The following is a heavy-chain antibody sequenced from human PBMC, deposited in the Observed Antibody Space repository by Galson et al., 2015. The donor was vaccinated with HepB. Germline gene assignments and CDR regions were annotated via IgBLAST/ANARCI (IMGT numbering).Heavy chain of an antibody. CDR3: ARDNTYGDYAAVSWFDP. Sequence: SVKVSCKASGYTFTSYAMNWVRQAPGQGLEWMGWINTNTGNPTYAQGFTGRFVFSLDTSVSTAYLQISSLKAEDTAVYYCARDNTYGDYAAVSWFDPWGQGTLVTVSS. J-gene: IGHJ5*02. V-gene: IGHV7-4-1*02. D-gene: IGHD4-17*01. CDR2: INTNTGNP. CDR1: GYTFTSYA.